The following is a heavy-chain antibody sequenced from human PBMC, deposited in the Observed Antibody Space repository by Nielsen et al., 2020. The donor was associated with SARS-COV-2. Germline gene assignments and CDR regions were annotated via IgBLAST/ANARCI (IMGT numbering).Heavy chain of an antibody. CDR3: ARDPIIAVAGTEVYYYYGMDV. CDR1: GFTFSSYA. V-gene: IGHV3-30-3*01. Sequence: GGSLRLSCAASGFTFSSYAMHWVRQAPDKGLEWVAVISYDGSNKYYADSVKGRFTISRDNSKNTLYLQMNSLRAEDTAVYYCARDPIIAVAGTEVYYYYGMDVWGQGTTVTVSS. J-gene: IGHJ6*02. D-gene: IGHD6-19*01. CDR2: ISYDGSNK.